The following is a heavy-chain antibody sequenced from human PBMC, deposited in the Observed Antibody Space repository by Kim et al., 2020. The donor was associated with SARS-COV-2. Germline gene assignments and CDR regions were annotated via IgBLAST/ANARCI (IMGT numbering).Heavy chain of an antibody. J-gene: IGHJ4*01. CDR3: AREGSEYSYGPFDY. CDR1: GFTFSSYS. V-gene: IGHV3-48*02. Sequence: GGSLRLSCAASGFTFSSYSMIWVRQAPGKGLEWVSYISTSTSSSNTIYYADSVRGRFTISRDNAKNSLYLQMNSLRDEDTAVYYCAREGSEYSYGPFDY. D-gene: IGHD5-18*01. CDR2: ISTSTSSSNTI.